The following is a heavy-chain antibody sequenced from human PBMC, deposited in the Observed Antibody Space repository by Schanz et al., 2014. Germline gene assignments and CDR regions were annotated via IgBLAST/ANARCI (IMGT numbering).Heavy chain of an antibody. Sequence: CTASGFSFSDFWLRWVRQDPGKGPEWVANIKHDGSVKDYVDSVEGRFTISRDNAKRSLFLQMNSLRVEDTAVYLCVSQKGRPNYWGQGTLVTVSS. CDR1: GFSFSDFW. CDR2: IKHDGSVK. J-gene: IGHJ4*02. CDR3: VSQKGRPNY. V-gene: IGHV3-7*02.